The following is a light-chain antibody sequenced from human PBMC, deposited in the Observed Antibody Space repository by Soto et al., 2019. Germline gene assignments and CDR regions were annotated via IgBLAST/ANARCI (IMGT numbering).Light chain of an antibody. J-gene: IGKJ1*01. CDR3: QHYNSYSEA. V-gene: IGKV1-5*03. CDR1: QSISSW. CDR2: KAS. Sequence: DIQMTQSPSTLSASVGDRVTITCRASQSISSWLAWYQQKPGKAPKLLIYKASTLKSGVPSRFSGSGSGTEFTLTISSLQPDDFATYYCQHYNSYSEAFGQGTQ.